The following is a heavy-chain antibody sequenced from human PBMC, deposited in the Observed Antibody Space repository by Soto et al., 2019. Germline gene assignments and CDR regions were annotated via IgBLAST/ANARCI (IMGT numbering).Heavy chain of an antibody. CDR3: ARGDSSSSWTLNGLIDY. J-gene: IGHJ4*02. CDR2: IGTAGDT. CDR1: GFTFSSYD. Sequence: GGSLRLSCAASGFTFSSYDMHWVRQATGKGLEWVSAIGTAGDTYYPGSVKGRFTISRENAKNSLYLQMNSLRAGDTAVYYCARGDSSSSWTLNGLIDYWGQGTLVTVSS. V-gene: IGHV3-13*01. D-gene: IGHD6-13*01.